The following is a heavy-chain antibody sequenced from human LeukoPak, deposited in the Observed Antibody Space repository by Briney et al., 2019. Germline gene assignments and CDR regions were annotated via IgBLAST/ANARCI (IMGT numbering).Heavy chain of an antibody. CDR3: ARDQVLWWKPVGNFDL. J-gene: IGHJ2*01. D-gene: IGHD2-21*01. CDR2: LNTDGSTT. CDR1: GLTFSTYG. Sequence: GGSLRLSCAASGLTFSTYGMHWVSQAPGKGLVWVSRLNTDGSTTDYADSVKGRFSISRDNAKNTLYLQLNSLGVEDTAVYYCARDQVLWWKPVGNFDLWGRGPLVPVSS. V-gene: IGHV3-74*01.